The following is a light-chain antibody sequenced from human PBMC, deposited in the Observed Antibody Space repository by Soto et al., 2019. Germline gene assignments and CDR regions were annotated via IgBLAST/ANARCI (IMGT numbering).Light chain of an antibody. CDR2: KAS. V-gene: IGKV1-5*03. Sequence: DIQMTQSPSTLSASVGDRVTITCRASQSISSWLAWYQQKPGKAPNLLIYKASSLESGVPSRFSGSGSGTEFSLTISSLQPDDFATYYCQQDNSYSPSWTFGQGTKVEIK. CDR1: QSISSW. J-gene: IGKJ1*01. CDR3: QQDNSYSPSWT.